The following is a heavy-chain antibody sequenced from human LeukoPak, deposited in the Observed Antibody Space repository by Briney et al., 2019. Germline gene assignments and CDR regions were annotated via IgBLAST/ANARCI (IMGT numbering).Heavy chain of an antibody. CDR3: AKVYQTRTIFGVVIESGGMDYFDY. Sequence: GGSLRLSCAASGFTFSSYSMNWVRQAPGKGLEWVSSISSSSSYIYYADSVKGRFTISRDNAKNSLYLQMNSLRAEDTAVYYCAKVYQTRTIFGVVIESGGMDYFDYWGQGTLVTVSS. V-gene: IGHV3-21*04. CDR2: ISSSSSYI. CDR1: GFTFSSYS. D-gene: IGHD3-3*01. J-gene: IGHJ4*02.